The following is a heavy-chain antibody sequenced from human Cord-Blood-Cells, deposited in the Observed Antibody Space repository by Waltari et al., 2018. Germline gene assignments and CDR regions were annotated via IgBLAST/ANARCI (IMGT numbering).Heavy chain of an antibody. D-gene: IGHD6-13*01. Sequence: QVQLVQSGAEVKKPGASVKVSCKASGYTFTGYYMHWVRQAPGQGLEWMGWIHPNSGGTNYAQKFQGRVIMTRDTSISPAYMELSRLRSDDTAVYYCARGRIAAANWFDPWGQGTLVTVSS. J-gene: IGHJ5*02. CDR2: IHPNSGGT. V-gene: IGHV1-2*02. CDR3: ARGRIAAANWFDP. CDR1: GYTFTGYY.